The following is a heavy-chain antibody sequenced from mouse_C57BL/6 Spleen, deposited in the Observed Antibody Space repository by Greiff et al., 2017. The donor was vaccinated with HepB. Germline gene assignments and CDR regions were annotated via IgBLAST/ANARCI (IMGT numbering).Heavy chain of an antibody. CDR1: GFTFSDYG. V-gene: IGHV5-17*01. J-gene: IGHJ2*01. Sequence: DVMLVESGGGLVKPGGSLKLSCAASGFTFSDYGMHWVRQAPEKGLEWVAYISSGSSTIYYADTGKGRFTISRDNAKNTLFLQMTSLRSEDTAMYYCARDYYGSSYAHYWGQGTTLTVSS. CDR2: ISSGSSTI. CDR3: ARDYYGSSYAHY. D-gene: IGHD1-1*01.